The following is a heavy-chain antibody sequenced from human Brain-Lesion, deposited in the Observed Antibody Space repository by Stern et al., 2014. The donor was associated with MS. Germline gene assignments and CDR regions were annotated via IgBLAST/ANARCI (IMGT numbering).Heavy chain of an antibody. J-gene: IGHJ4*02. V-gene: IGHV1-8*01. CDR3: ARAVRNQLLSEY. CDR2: MNPYSGNT. CDR1: GYTFSSYD. D-gene: IGHD2-2*01. Sequence: QVQLEESGPEVKKPGATVKVTCKVSGYTFSSYDLTWGRQASGHGLEWMGLMNPYSGNTGYAQKFKGRVSMTSDPSISTVYMELTSLTSDDTAVYFCARAVRNQLLSEYWGQGTLVTVSS.